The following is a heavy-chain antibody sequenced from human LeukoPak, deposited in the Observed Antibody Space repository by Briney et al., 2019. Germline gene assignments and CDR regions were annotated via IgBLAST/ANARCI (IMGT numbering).Heavy chain of an antibody. V-gene: IGHV3-30*04. CDR1: GFTFSTYA. D-gene: IGHD3-22*01. J-gene: IGHJ4*02. Sequence: GRSLRLSCAVSGFTFSTYAIHWVRQAPGKGLEWVAVISYDGTKRYYADSVKGRLTISRDNSKNTLSLQMNSLRAEDTAMYYCARDLYRIVVVPHYFDYWGQGTLVTVSS. CDR3: ARDLYRIVVVPHYFDY. CDR2: ISYDGTKR.